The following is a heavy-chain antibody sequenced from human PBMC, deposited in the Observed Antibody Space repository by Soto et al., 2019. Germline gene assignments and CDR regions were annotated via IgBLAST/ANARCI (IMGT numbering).Heavy chain of an antibody. J-gene: IGHJ4*02. D-gene: IGHD2-21*02. CDR3: ARDGHIVVVTASHFDY. CDR1: GYTFTSYG. Sequence: ASVKVSCKASGYTFTSYGISWVRQAPGQGLEWMGWISAYNGNTNYAQKLQGRVTMTTDTSTSTVYMELRSLRSDDTAVYYCARDGHIVVVTASHFDYWGQGTLVTVSS. V-gene: IGHV1-18*04. CDR2: ISAYNGNT.